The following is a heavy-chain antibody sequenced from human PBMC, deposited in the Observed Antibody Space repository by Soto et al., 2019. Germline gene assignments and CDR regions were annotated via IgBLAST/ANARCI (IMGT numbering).Heavy chain of an antibody. J-gene: IGHJ4*02. V-gene: IGHV4-59*01. CDR3: ARVGPDGYNFDY. Sequence: TSETLSLTCIVSGSSISGFYWSWIRQPPGKGLEWIGNIHYSGSTNYNPSRKSRVTISVDMSKNQFSLKVNSVTAADTAVYYCARVGPDGYNFDYWGQGTLVTVSS. CDR2: IHYSGST. CDR1: GSSISGFY. D-gene: IGHD5-12*01.